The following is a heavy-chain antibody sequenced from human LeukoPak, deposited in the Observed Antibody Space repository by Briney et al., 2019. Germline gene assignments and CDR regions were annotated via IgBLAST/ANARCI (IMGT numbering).Heavy chain of an antibody. V-gene: IGHV3-48*01. Sequence: PGGSLRLSCAASGFTFSSYSMNWVRQAPGKGLEWVSYISSSSSTIYYADSVKGRSTISRDNAKNSLYLQMNSLGAEDTAVYYCAMNDFWSGYQLDYWGQGTLVTVSS. CDR2: ISSSSSTI. D-gene: IGHD3-3*01. CDR1: GFTFSSYS. J-gene: IGHJ4*02. CDR3: AMNDFWSGYQLDY.